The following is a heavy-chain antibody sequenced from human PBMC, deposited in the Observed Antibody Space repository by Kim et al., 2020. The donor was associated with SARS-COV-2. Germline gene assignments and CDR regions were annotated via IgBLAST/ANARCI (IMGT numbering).Heavy chain of an antibody. Sequence: YSPPSLQSRVIISVDTSKSECSLNLSSVTAADTAVYYCARLPRGAFDVWGQGTLVTVSS. V-gene: IGHV4-39*01. D-gene: IGHD5-12*01. J-gene: IGHJ3*01. CDR3: ARLPRGAFDV.